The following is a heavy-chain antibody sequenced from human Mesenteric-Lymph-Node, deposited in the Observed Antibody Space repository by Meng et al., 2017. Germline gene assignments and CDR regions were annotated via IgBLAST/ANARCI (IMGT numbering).Heavy chain of an antibody. V-gene: IGHV4-30-4*01. CDR3: ARGQKGYFDL. CDR2: IYNSGST. J-gene: IGHJ2*01. CDR1: GGSISSSNYY. Sequence: HRQNPGPGLGKPSQTLSLTCTVSGGSISSSNYYWSWIRQPPGKGLEWSGHIYNSGSTYYNPSLKSRITISVGTSKNQFSLKLSSVTAADTAVYYCARGQKGYFDLWGRGTLVTVSS.